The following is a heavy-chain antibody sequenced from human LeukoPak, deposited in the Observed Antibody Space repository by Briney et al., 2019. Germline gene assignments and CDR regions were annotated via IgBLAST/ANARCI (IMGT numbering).Heavy chain of an antibody. D-gene: IGHD2-15*01. V-gene: IGHV3-23*01. Sequence: PGGSLILSCAASGFTFSSYTMNWVRQALGQVLEWVSTISDPHSGSQTHYADSVKGRFTISRDDSQNTVYLQMDSLRAEDTAVYYCTTRLQHHFDYWGQGTQVTVSS. CDR2: ISDPHSGSQT. CDR3: TTRLQHHFDY. J-gene: IGHJ4*02. CDR1: GFTFSSYT.